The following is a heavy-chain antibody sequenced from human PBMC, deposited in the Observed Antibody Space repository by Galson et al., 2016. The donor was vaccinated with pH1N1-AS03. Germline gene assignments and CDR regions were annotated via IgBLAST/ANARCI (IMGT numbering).Heavy chain of an antibody. CDR3: VTDGTFGSTIEH. Sequence: SLRLSCAASGFTFSKTGMNWVRQAPGKGPEWVSSIDEGGSHPYSADSLRGRFTISRDNTKNSLFLHMNSLRAEDTAVYYCVTDGTFGSTIEHWGQGTLVTVSS. CDR1: GFTFSKTG. D-gene: IGHD2-15*01. CDR2: IDEGGSHP. J-gene: IGHJ4*02. V-gene: IGHV3-21*01.